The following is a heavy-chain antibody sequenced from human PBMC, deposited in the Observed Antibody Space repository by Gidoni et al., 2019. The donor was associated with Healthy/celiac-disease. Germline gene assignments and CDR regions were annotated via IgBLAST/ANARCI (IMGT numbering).Heavy chain of an antibody. CDR3: AREDCSGGSCYVAGFDI. CDR2: IYSGGST. CDR1: GFTVSSNY. V-gene: IGHV3-66*02. D-gene: IGHD2-15*01. J-gene: IGHJ3*02. Sequence: EVQLVESGGGLVQPGGSLRLSCAASGFTVSSNYMSWVRQAPGKGLEWVSVIYSGGSTYYADSVKGRFTISRDNSKNTLYLQMNSLRAEDTAVYYCAREDCSGGSCYVAGFDIWGQGTMVTVSS.